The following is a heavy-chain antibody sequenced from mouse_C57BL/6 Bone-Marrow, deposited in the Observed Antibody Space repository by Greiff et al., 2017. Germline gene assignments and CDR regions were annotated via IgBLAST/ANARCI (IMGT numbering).Heavy chain of an antibody. J-gene: IGHJ3*01. Sequence: QVQLKESGAELARPGASVKLSCKASGYTFTSYGISWVKQRTGQGLEWIGELYPRSGNTYYNEKFKGKATLTADKSSSTAYMELRSLTSEDSAVYFCAREAYYYGSSSFAYWGQGTLVTVSA. CDR1: GYTFTSYG. D-gene: IGHD1-1*01. CDR2: LYPRSGNT. CDR3: AREAYYYGSSSFAY. V-gene: IGHV1-81*01.